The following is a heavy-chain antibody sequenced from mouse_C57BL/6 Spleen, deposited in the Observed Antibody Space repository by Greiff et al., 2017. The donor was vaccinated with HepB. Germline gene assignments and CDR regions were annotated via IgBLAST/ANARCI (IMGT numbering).Heavy chain of an antibody. CDR2: INPNNGGT. J-gene: IGHJ4*01. D-gene: IGHD1-1*01. Sequence: EVKLLESGPELVKPGASVKMSCKASGYTFTDYNMHWVKQSHGKSLEWIGYINPNNGGTSYNQKFKGKATLTVNKSSSTAYMELRSLTSEDSAVYYCARGEVTTVVARGSYAMDYWGQGTSVTVSS. CDR1: GYTFTDYN. CDR3: ARGEVTTVVARGSYAMDY. V-gene: IGHV1-22*01.